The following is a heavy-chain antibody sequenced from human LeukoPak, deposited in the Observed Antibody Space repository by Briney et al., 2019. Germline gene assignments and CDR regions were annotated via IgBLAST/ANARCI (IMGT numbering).Heavy chain of an antibody. CDR2: IYYSGST. D-gene: IGHD3-3*01. J-gene: IGHJ4*02. Sequence: SETLSLTCTVSGGSISSSSYYWGWIRQPPGKGLEWIGSIYYSGSTYYNPSLKSRVTISVDTSKNQFSLKLSSVTAADTAVYYCARARYYDFWSGYLNNYFDYWGQGTLVTVSS. V-gene: IGHV4-39*07. CDR3: ARARYYDFWSGYLNNYFDY. CDR1: GGSISSSSYY.